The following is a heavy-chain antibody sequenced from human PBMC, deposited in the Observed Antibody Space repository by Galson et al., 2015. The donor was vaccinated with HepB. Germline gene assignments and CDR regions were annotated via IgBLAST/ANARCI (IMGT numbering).Heavy chain of an antibody. J-gene: IGHJ6*03. D-gene: IGHD2-15*01. Sequence: SVKVSCKASGGTFSSYAISWVRQAPGQGLEWMGGIIPIFGTANYAQKFQGRVTITADESTSTAYMELSSLRSEDTAVYYCARAGEGTPLYYYYYMDVWGKGTTVTVSS. CDR2: IIPIFGTA. CDR1: GGTFSSYA. V-gene: IGHV1-69*13. CDR3: ARAGEGTPLYYYYYMDV.